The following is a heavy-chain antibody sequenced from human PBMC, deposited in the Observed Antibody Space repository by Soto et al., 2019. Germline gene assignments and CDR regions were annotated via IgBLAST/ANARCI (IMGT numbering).Heavy chain of an antibody. CDR3: AKKSPYFYAVDV. Sequence: QVQLVESGGGVVQPGRSLRLSCAASGFTFSSYGMHWVRQAPGKGLEWVALISYDGDYRYYADSVKGRFTISRDNTKNTVFLQMKGLRTEDTAIYYCAKKSPYFYAVDVWGVGTPVTVTS. J-gene: IGHJ6*04. V-gene: IGHV3-30*18. CDR1: GFTFSSYG. CDR2: ISYDGDYR.